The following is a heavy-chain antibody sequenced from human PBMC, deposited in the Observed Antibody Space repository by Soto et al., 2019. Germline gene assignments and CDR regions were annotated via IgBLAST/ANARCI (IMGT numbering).Heavy chain of an antibody. CDR1: GYAFGAYY. V-gene: IGHV1-2*02. Sequence: QVQLVQSGAEVKKPGASVKVSCKASGYAFGAYYIYWVRQAPGQGLEWMGYINPHGGGARYVQEFRDRLTITTDTPKDTAYMELRSLTSDDTAIYYCANDRVRTPNGADSFDVWGQGTSVTVS. CDR3: ANDRVRTPNGADSFDV. D-gene: IGHD2-8*01. CDR2: INPHGGGA. J-gene: IGHJ3*01.